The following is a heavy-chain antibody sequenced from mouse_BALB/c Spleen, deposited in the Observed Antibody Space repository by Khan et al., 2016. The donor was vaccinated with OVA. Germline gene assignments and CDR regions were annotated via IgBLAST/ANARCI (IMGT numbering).Heavy chain of an antibody. CDR1: GYPLTSYW. V-gene: IGHV1-69*02. Sequence: QVQLQQSGAELVKPGASVKLSCKASGYPLTSYWLHWVKQRPGQGLEWIGEIDPSDSYTNYNQKFKGKATLTVDKSSSTTYMQLRSLTSEYSAVYYCARSFHYGSSTWFAYWGQGTLVTVSA. J-gene: IGHJ3*01. D-gene: IGHD1-1*01. CDR2: IDPSDSYT. CDR3: ARSFHYGSSTWFAY.